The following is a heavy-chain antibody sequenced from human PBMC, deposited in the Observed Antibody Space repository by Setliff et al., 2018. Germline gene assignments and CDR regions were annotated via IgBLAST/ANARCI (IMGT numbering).Heavy chain of an antibody. D-gene: IGHD3-9*01. CDR2: VFPVDSDT. CDR3: ARLGGDSTGYSLDY. J-gene: IGHJ4*02. CDR1: GYRFTSNW. V-gene: IGHV5-51*01. Sequence: PGESLKISCKGSGYRFTSNWIGWVRQMPGKGLEWMGLVFPVDSDTRYSPSFQGQVTISADKSISTASLQWRSLKASDTAMYYCARLGGDSTGYSLDYWGQGSLVTVSS.